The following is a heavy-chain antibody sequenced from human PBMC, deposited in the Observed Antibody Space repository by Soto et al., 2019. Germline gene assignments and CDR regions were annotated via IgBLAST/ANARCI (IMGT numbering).Heavy chain of an antibody. CDR1: GFSLRTTGVG. CDR3: AQRLGLWGSSCDSGAYDI. J-gene: IGHJ3*02. CDR2: LYWDDDK. V-gene: IGHV2-5*02. D-gene: IGHD6-13*01. Sequence: QITLKESGPTLVKPTQTLTLTCTFSGFSLRTTGVGVGWIRQPPGKALEWLAVLYWDDDKRYSPSLNSRHTPSPNTSLTPVVPIMTGEDPLDTATYCCAQRLGLWGSSCDSGAYDIWGQGTMVTVSS.